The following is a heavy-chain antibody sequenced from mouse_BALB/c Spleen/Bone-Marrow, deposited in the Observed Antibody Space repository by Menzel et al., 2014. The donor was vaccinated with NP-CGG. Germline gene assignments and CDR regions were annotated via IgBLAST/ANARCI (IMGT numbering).Heavy chain of an antibody. V-gene: IGHV1-20*02. D-gene: IGHD2-13*01. CDR1: GYSFTGYF. CDR2: INPDNGDT. Sequence: VQLQQSGPDLVKPGASVKMSCKASGYSFTGYFMNWVMQSHGKSLEWIGRINPDNGDTFYNQKFKGKATLTVDRSSNTAHMDLRSLASEDSAVHYCARSDFYFDYWGQGTTLTVSS. CDR3: ARSDFYFDY. J-gene: IGHJ2*01.